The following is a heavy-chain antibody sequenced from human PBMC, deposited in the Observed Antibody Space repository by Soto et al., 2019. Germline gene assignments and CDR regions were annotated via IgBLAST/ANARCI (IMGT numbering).Heavy chain of an antibody. J-gene: IGHJ3*02. D-gene: IGHD3-10*01. CDR2: IYYSGST. Sequence: QVQLQESGPGLVKPSQTLSLTCTVSGGSISSGGYYWSWIRQHPGKGLEWIGYIYYSGSTYYNPSLKSRVTISVDTSKNQFSLKLSSVTAADTAVYYCARVTMVRGVMRDALDIWGQGTMVTVSS. CDR3: ARVTMVRGVMRDALDI. V-gene: IGHV4-31*03. CDR1: GGSISSGGYY.